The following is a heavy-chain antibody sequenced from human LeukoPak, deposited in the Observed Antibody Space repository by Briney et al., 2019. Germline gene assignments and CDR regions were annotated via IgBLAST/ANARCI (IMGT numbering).Heavy chain of an antibody. D-gene: IGHD4-17*01. CDR3: ARNIPRDYGDYVGY. CDR2: INPNSGGT. J-gene: IGHJ4*02. Sequence: ASVKVSCKGSGYTFTGYFLLWVRQAPGQGLEWMGRINPNSGGTDYAQKFQGRVTMTRDTSISTAYMELRRLRSDDTAVYFCARNIPRDYGDYVGYWGQGTLVTVSS. CDR1: GYTFTGYF. V-gene: IGHV1-2*06.